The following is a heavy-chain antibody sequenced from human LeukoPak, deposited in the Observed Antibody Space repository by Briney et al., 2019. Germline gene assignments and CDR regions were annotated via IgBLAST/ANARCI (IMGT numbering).Heavy chain of an antibody. CDR1: GFTFSSYE. Sequence: GGSLRLSCAASGFTFSSYEMNWVRQAPGKGLEWVSYISSSSSTIYYADSVKGRFTISRDNSKNTLYLQMNSLRTEDTAVYYCARRSRDGWYFDYWGQGTLVTVSS. V-gene: IGHV3-48*03. CDR2: ISSSSSTI. J-gene: IGHJ4*02. D-gene: IGHD5-24*01. CDR3: ARRSRDGWYFDY.